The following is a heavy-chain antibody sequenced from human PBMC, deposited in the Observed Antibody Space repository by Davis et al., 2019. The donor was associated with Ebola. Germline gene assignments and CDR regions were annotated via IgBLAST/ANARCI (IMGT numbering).Heavy chain of an antibody. CDR3: ARTAGYWVEKYYFDY. CDR1: GGSISSSNW. CDR2: IYYSGST. V-gene: IGHV4-39*01. D-gene: IGHD2-21*01. Sequence: SETLSLTCAVSGGSISSSNWWSWVRQPPGKGLEWIGSIYYSGSTYYNPSLKSRVTISVDTSKNQFSLKLSSVTAADTAVYYCARTAGYWVEKYYFDYWGQGTLVTVSS. J-gene: IGHJ4*02.